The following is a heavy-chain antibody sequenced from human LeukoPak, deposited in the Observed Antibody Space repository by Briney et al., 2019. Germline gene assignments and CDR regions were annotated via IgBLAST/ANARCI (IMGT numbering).Heavy chain of an antibody. J-gene: IGHJ4*02. Sequence: SETLSLTCAVHGGTFSGYYLTWIRQPPGKGLEWIGEINHSGSTNYNPSLKSRVTISVDTPKNLFCLNLSSVTGADTGVYYCARRKCSGSYCGDYYFYYWGEGTLGTVSS. CDR3: ARRKCSGSYCGDYYFYY. V-gene: IGHV4-34*01. CDR2: INHSGST. D-gene: IGHD1-26*01. CDR1: GGTFSGYY.